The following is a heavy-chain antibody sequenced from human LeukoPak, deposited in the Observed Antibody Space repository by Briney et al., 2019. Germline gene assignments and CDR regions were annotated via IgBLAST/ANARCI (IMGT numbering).Heavy chain of an antibody. D-gene: IGHD3-22*01. CDR1: GFTFSSYW. V-gene: IGHV3-7*01. CDR2: IKQDGSEK. J-gene: IGHJ4*02. Sequence: GGSLRLSCAASGFTFSSYWMSWVRQAPGKGLEWVANIKQDGSEKYYVDSVKGRFTISRDNAKNSLYLQMNSLRAEDTAVYYCARDLSYYYDSSGYDCLDYWGQGTLVTVSS. CDR3: ARDLSYYYDSSGYDCLDY.